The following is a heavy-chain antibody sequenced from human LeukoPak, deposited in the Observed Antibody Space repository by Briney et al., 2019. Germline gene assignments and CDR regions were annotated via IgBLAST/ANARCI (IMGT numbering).Heavy chain of an antibody. J-gene: IGHJ4*02. CDR2: IYPGDSDT. CDR3: ARHGVATIPYFDN. CDR1: GYSFTSYW. D-gene: IGHD5-12*01. Sequence: GESLKISCKGSGYSFTSYWIGWVRQMPGKGLEWMGIIYPGDSDTRYSPSFQGQVTISADKSISTAYLQWSSLKASDIAMYYCARHGVATIPYFDNWGQGTLVTVSS. V-gene: IGHV5-51*01.